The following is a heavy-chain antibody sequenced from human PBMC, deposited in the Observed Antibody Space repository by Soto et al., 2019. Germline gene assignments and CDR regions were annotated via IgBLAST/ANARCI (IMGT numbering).Heavy chain of an antibody. CDR3: ARLVYYYDSSGPMGYNWFDP. V-gene: IGHV4-31*03. J-gene: IGHJ5*02. D-gene: IGHD3-22*01. CDR2: IYYSGST. Sequence: PSETLSLTCTVSGGSISSGGYYWSWIRQHPGKGLEWIGYIYYSGSTYYNPSLKSRVTISVDTSKNQFSLKLSSVTAADTAVYYCARLVYYYDSSGPMGYNWFDPWGQGTLVTVSS. CDR1: GGSISSGGYY.